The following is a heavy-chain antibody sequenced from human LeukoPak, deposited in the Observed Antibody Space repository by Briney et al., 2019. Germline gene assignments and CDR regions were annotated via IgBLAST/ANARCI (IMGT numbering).Heavy chain of an antibody. V-gene: IGHV4-31*03. Sequence: SETLSLTCTVSGGSISSGGYYWSSIRQHPGKGLEWIGYIYYSGSTYYNPSLKSRVTISVDTSKNQFSLKLSSVTAADTAVYYCARTYYDILTNGGEFDYWGQGTLVTVSS. CDR2: IYYSGST. CDR1: GGSISSGGYY. J-gene: IGHJ4*02. D-gene: IGHD3-9*01. CDR3: ARTYYDILTNGGEFDY.